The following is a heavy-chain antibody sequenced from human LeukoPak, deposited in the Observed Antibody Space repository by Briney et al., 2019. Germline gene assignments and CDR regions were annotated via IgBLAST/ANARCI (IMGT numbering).Heavy chain of an antibody. J-gene: IGHJ4*02. D-gene: IGHD4-17*01. Sequence: GGSLRLSCVASGFTFSSYAMNWVRQAPGKGLEWVSTSASGGSSYYADSVKGRFTISRDNSKSTLYLQMNSLGAEDTAVYYCAKATVTHLFDYWGQGTLVTVSS. V-gene: IGHV3-23*01. CDR2: SASGGSS. CDR1: GFTFSSYA. CDR3: AKATVTHLFDY.